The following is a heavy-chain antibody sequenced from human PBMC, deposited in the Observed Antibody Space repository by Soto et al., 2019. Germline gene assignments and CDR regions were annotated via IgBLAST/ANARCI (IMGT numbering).Heavy chain of an antibody. CDR2: IYYSGST. J-gene: IGHJ4*02. CDR3: ARSRGGYFDY. Sequence: SETLSLTCTVSGGSISSYYWSWIRQPPGKGLEWIGYIYYSGSTNYNPSLKSRVTISVDTSKNQFSLKLSSVTAADTAVYYCARSRGGYFDYWGQGTLVTVLS. V-gene: IGHV4-59*01. D-gene: IGHD3-10*01. CDR1: GGSISSYY.